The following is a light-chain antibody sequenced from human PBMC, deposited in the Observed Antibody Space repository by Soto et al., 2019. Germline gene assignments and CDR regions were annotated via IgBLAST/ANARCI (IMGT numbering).Light chain of an antibody. CDR3: ATWESSRNWV. CDR1: GSNIGNNY. Sequence: QSVLTQSPSVSAAPGQTVTISCSGSGSNIGNNYVSWYQLLPETAPKLLIYDSIKRPSGIPDRFSGSKSGTSATLVITGLQTGDEADYYCATWESSRNWVFGGGTKVTVL. V-gene: IGLV1-51*01. J-gene: IGLJ3*02. CDR2: DSI.